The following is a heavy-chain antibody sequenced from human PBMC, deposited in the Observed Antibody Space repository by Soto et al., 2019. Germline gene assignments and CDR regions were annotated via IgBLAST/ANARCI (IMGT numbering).Heavy chain of an antibody. Sequence: PVGSLRLSCAASGFTVGGNYMSWVRQAPGKGLEWVSVIYSSGAGGSTYYADSVRGRFSISRDNSKNTLYLQMDSLTAEDTAVYYCARRFYGMDVWGQGTTVTVSS. CDR1: GFTVGGNY. CDR3: ARRFYGMDV. J-gene: IGHJ6*02. CDR2: IYSSGAGGST. V-gene: IGHV3-53*01.